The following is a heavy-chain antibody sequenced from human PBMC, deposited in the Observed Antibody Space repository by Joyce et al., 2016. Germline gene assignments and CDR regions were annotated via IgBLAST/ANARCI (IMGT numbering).Heavy chain of an antibody. CDR2: ISYDGFYK. V-gene: IGHV3-30*18. CDR3: AKILTAGYSSGWFLDY. D-gene: IGHD6-25*01. Sequence: QVQLVESGGGVVQPGRSLRLSCTACGLTLSNYGVHWVRQAPGNGMGWVEVISYDGFYKYYSDSVKGRFTIARNNSRDTLFLEMNSLRAEDTAVYYCAKILTAGYSSGWFLDYWGQGTLVTVSS. J-gene: IGHJ4*02. CDR1: GLTLSNYG.